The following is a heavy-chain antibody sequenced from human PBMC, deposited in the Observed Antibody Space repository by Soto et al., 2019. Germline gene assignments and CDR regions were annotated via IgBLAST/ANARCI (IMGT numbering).Heavy chain of an antibody. Sequence: ASVKVSCKASGGSFSSYIVSWVRQAPGQRLEWMGSIIAVDGEKKYSQKFQGRVTITTDTSASTAYMELSSLRSEDTAVYYCARESGYPLDYWGQGTLVTVSS. V-gene: IGHV1-3*01. D-gene: IGHD3-22*01. J-gene: IGHJ4*02. CDR3: ARESGYPLDY. CDR2: IIAVDGEK. CDR1: GGSFSSYI.